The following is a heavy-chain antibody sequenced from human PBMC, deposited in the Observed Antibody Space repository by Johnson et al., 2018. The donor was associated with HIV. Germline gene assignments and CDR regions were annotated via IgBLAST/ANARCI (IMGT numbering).Heavy chain of an antibody. V-gene: IGHV3-66*02. CDR3: ARELGYSSSNDAFDI. CDR2: MYGGGST. J-gene: IGHJ3*02. Sequence: VQLVESGGGLVQPGGSLRLSCAASGFTVTNKYMSWVRQAPGRGLEWVSVMYGGGSTYHADSVKGRFTISRDTSKNTLYLQMNSLRDEDTAVYYCARELGYSSSNDAFDIWGQGTRVTVSS. D-gene: IGHD6-13*01. CDR1: GFTVTNKY.